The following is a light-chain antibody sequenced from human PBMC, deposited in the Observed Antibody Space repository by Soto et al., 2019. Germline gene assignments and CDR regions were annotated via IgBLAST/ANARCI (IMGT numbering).Light chain of an antibody. CDR3: KQYHDWVT. CDR1: QSVSSN. J-gene: IGKJ4*01. CDR2: GAS. Sequence: ETVMTQSPGTLSVSPGESATFSCGTSQSVSSNLAWYQQKQGQAPRLLIYGASTRDTGIPARFSGSGSGTECTLTISYLRPEDSAVYFCKQYHDWVTFGGGTRVEI. V-gene: IGKV3-15*01.